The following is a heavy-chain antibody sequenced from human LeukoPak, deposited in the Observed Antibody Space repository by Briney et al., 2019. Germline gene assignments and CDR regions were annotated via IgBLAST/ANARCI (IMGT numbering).Heavy chain of an antibody. Sequence: PSQTLSPTCAVYGGSLSGYYSGWIRQPPGKGLEWIGEINHSGSTNYNPSLKSRVTISVDTPKNQFSLKLSSVTAAHTAVYYCARGGSSSWYGWCDPWGQGTLVTVSS. CDR1: GGSLSGYY. CDR3: ARGGSSSWYGWCDP. V-gene: IGHV4-34*01. J-gene: IGHJ5*02. D-gene: IGHD6-13*01. CDR2: INHSGST.